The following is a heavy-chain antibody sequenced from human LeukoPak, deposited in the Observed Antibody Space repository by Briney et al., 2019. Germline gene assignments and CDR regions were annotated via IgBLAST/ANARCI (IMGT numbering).Heavy chain of an antibody. Sequence: SEPLSLTCAVYGGSFSGYDWSWIRQPPGKGLEWIGEINHSGSTNYNPSLKSRVTISEDTSKNQFSLKLRSVTAADTAVYYCAKGLPGFGDLLDVWNDWGQGILVTVSS. V-gene: IGHV4-34*01. CDR2: INHSGST. CDR1: GGSFSGYD. CDR3: AKGLPGFGDLLDVWND. D-gene: IGHD3-10*01. J-gene: IGHJ4*02.